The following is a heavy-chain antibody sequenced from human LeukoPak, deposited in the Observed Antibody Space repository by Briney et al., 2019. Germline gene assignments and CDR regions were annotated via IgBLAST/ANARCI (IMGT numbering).Heavy chain of an antibody. Sequence: GGSLRLSCAASGFSFSDYVMHWVRQAPGKGLEWVTFIRHDNSDRFYADSVKGRFTISSDISKNALYLQMNSLRPEDTAVYYCAREGIDAFDIWGQGTMVTVFS. J-gene: IGHJ3*02. CDR3: AREGIDAFDI. CDR1: GFSFSDYV. V-gene: IGHV3-30*02. CDR2: IRHDNSDR.